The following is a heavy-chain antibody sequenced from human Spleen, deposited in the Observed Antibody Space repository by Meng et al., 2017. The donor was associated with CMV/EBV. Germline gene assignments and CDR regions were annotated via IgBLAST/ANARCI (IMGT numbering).Heavy chain of an antibody. CDR2: ISWNSGSI. J-gene: IGHJ6*02. CDR3: VKVYSSSWYGPAMDA. D-gene: IGHD6-13*01. Sequence: SLKISCAASGFTFDDYGMHWVRQAPGKGLEWVSGISWNSGSIGYADSVKGRFTISRDNAKNSLYLQMNSLRTEDTALYYCVKVYSSSWYGPAMDAWGQGTTVTVSS. CDR1: GFTFDDYG. V-gene: IGHV3-9*01.